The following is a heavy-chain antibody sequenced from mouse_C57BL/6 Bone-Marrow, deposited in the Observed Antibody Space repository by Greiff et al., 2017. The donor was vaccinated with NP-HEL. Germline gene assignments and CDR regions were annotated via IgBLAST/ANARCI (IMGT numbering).Heavy chain of an antibody. Sequence: VQLQQSGAELARPGASVKMSCKASGYTFTSYTMHWVKQRPGQGLEWIGDINPSSGYTKYNQKFKDKATLTADKSSSTAYMQLSSLTSEDSAVYYCARQEYYGSSYPWYFDVWGTGTTVTVSS. CDR3: ARQEYYGSSYPWYFDV. J-gene: IGHJ1*03. CDR1: GYTFTSYT. CDR2: INPSSGYT. D-gene: IGHD1-1*01. V-gene: IGHV1-4*01.